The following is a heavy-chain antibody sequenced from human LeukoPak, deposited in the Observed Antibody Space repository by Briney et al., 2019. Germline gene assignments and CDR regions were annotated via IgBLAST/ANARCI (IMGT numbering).Heavy chain of an antibody. Sequence: GGSLRLSCAVSGFTFSGFWMSWSRQAPGKGLEWVASINSDGSEGYYADVVKGRFTISRDNAKNSLYLQMNSLRAEDTALYYCARFNGDYYRIDYWGQGTLVTVSS. V-gene: IGHV3-7*03. CDR2: INSDGSEG. CDR3: ARFNGDYYRIDY. CDR1: GFTFSGFW. D-gene: IGHD4-17*01. J-gene: IGHJ4*02.